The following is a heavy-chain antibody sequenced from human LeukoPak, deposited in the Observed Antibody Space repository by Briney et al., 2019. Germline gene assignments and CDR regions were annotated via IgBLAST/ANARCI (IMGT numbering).Heavy chain of an antibody. J-gene: IGHJ4*02. CDR3: ARRAGDYSHPYDY. CDR1: GLTVSSNC. CDR2: IYSGGST. Sequence: PGGSLRLSCAASGLTVSSNCMSWVRQAPGKGLEWVSLIYSGGSTYCTDSVKGRFTISRDNYKNTIYLQMNSLRAEDTAVYYCARRAGDYSHPYDYWGQGILVTVSS. D-gene: IGHD3-22*01. V-gene: IGHV3-53*01.